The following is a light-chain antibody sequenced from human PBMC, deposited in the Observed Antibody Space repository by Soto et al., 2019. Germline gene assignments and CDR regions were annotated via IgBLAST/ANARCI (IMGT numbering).Light chain of an antibody. CDR3: SSYTRSSTYV. CDR2: DVS. CDR1: SSDVGGYNY. Sequence: QSVLAHPASVSGSPGQSITISCTGTSSDVGGYNYVSWCRQHPGRAPKLMIYDVSNRPSGVSNRFSGSKSGNTASLTISGLQAEDEADYYCSSYTRSSTYVFGTGTKVTVL. V-gene: IGLV2-14*01. J-gene: IGLJ1*01.